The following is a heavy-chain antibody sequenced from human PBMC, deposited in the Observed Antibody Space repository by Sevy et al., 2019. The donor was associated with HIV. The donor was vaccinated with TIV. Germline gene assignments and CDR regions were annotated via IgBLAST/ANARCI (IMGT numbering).Heavy chain of an antibody. CDR2: IKQDGSEK. J-gene: IGHJ3*02. V-gene: IGHV3-7*01. Sequence: GGSLRLSCAASGFTFSSYWMSWVRQAPGKGLEWVANIKQDGSEKYYVDSVKGRFTISRDNAKNSLYLQMNGLRAEDTAVYYCARDGASDAFDIWGQGTMVTVSS. D-gene: IGHD1-26*01. CDR1: GFTFSSYW. CDR3: ARDGASDAFDI.